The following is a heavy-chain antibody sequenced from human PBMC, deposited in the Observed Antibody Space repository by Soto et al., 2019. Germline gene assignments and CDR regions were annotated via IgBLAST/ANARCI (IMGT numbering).Heavy chain of an antibody. Sequence: GESLKISCKGSGYSFTSYWIGWVRQMPGKGLEWMGIIYPGDSDTRYSPSFQGQVTISADKSISTAYLQWSSLKASDTAMYYCARGGSGSGWYDYYYYYGMDVWGQGTTVTVSS. CDR2: IYPGDSDT. CDR3: ARGGSGSGWYDYYYYYGMDV. V-gene: IGHV5-51*01. D-gene: IGHD6-19*01. J-gene: IGHJ6*02. CDR1: GYSFTSYW.